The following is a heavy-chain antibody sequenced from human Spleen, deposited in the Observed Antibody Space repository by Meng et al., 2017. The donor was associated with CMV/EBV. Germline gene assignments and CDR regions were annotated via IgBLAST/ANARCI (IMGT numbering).Heavy chain of an antibody. D-gene: IGHD1-26*01. CDR1: GSSITSGYS. J-gene: IGHJ4*02. Sequence: SETLSLTCTVFGSSITSGYSWGCIRQTPGKGLQWIGSIYHSGSTYYNPSLKGRVTISVDTSKNQFSLKLSSVTAADTAVYYCAREMVSGSGSNYVLGTRPGLDYWGQGTLVTVSS. CDR3: AREMVSGSGSNYVLGTRPGLDY. V-gene: IGHV4-38-2*02. CDR2: IYHSGST.